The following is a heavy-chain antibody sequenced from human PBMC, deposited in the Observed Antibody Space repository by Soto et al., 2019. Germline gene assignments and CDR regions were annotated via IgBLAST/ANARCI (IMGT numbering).Heavy chain of an antibody. CDR1: GFTFSDHY. Sequence: GGSLRLSCAASGFTFSDHYMDWVRQAPGKGLEWVGRTRNKANSYATEYAASVKGRFTISRDDSKNSLYLQMNSLKTEDTAVYYCARKTPYDAFDIWGQGTMVTVSS. J-gene: IGHJ3*02. CDR3: ARKTPYDAFDI. V-gene: IGHV3-72*01. CDR2: TRNKANSYAT.